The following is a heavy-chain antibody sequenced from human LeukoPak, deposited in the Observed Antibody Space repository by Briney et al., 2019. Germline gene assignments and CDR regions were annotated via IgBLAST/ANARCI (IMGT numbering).Heavy chain of an antibody. CDR3: AKDTASGSNRWYFDY. CDR1: GFTFDDYA. Sequence: AGGSLRLSCAVSGFTFDDYAMHWVRQAPGKGLEWVSGISWNSGSIGYADSVKGRFTISRDNAKNSLYLQMNSLRAEDTALYYCAKDTASGSNRWYFDYWGQGTLVTVSS. J-gene: IGHJ4*02. V-gene: IGHV3-9*01. D-gene: IGHD1-26*01. CDR2: ISWNSGSI.